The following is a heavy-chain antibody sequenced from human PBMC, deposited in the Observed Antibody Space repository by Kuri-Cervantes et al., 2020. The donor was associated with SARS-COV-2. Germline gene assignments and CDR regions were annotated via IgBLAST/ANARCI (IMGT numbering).Heavy chain of an antibody. D-gene: IGHD2-8*01. CDR2: IYAGGGT. V-gene: IGHV3-66*02. CDR1: GFTFDDYG. J-gene: IGHJ1*01. Sequence: GGSLRLSCAASGFTFDDYGMSWVRQAPRKGLEWVSIIYAGGGTYYADSVKGQFTISRDISKNTVFLQMNRLRPEDTAVYYCARSCTYARCSEYFQHWGQGTLVTVSS. CDR3: ARSCTYARCSEYFQH.